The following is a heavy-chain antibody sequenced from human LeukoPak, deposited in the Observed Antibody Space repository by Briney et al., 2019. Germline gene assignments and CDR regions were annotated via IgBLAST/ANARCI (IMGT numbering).Heavy chain of an antibody. D-gene: IGHD3-10*01. Sequence: GGSLRLSCAASGFTFSSYWMSWVRQAPGKGLEWVANIKQDGSEKYYVDSVKGRFTISRDNAKNSLYLQMNSLRAEDTAVYYCARGAEYDGSGSYYDGNWFDPWGQGTLVTVSS. CDR3: ARGAEYDGSGSYYDGNWFDP. CDR1: GFTFSSYW. V-gene: IGHV3-7*01. CDR2: IKQDGSEK. J-gene: IGHJ5*02.